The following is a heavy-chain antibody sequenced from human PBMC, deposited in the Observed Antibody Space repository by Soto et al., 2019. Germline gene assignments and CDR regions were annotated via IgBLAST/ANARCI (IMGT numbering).Heavy chain of an antibody. CDR2: IYYSGST. Sequence: QVQLQESGPGLVKPSQTLSLTCTVSGGSISSGGYYWRWIRQHPGKGLERIGYIYYSGSTYYNPCLQRRVTISVDASKNQFSLKLSSVTASDTAVYYCARGGVENEFYHNYCWFDPWGQGTLVTVSS. J-gene: IGHJ5*02. V-gene: IGHV4-31*03. CDR3: ARGGVENEFYHNYCWFDP. CDR1: GGSISSGGYY. D-gene: IGHD1-1*01.